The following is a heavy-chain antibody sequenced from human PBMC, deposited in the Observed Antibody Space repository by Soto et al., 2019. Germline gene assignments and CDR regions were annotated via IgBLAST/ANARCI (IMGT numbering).Heavy chain of an antibody. V-gene: IGHV5-51*01. J-gene: IGHJ4*02. Sequence: GESLTISCKVSGYSFTSYWIVWVLQMPGKGLEWMGIIYLGDSDTRYSPSFQGQVTISADKSISTAYLQWSSLKASDTAMYYCARQTYCSSTSCYTVDSWGQGTLVTVSS. CDR1: GYSFTSYW. CDR2: IYLGDSDT. D-gene: IGHD2-2*02. CDR3: ARQTYCSSTSCYTVDS.